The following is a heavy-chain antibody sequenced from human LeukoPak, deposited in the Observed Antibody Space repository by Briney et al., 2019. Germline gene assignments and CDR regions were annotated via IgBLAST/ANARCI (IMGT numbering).Heavy chain of an antibody. CDR3: ARDQTTSYCSGGSCYEWDY. D-gene: IGHD2-15*01. CDR2: ISSSSRTI. V-gene: IGHV3-48*02. CDR1: GFTFSSYS. Sequence: PGGSLRLSCAASGFTFSSYSMNWVRQAPGEGLEWVSYISSSSRTIYYADSVKGRFTISRDNAKNSLYLQMNSLRDEDTAVYYCARDQTTSYCSGGSCYEWDYWGQGTLVTVSS. J-gene: IGHJ4*02.